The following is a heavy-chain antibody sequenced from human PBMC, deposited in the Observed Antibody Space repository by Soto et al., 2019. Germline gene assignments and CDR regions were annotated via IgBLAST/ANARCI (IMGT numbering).Heavy chain of an antibody. CDR3: ARRYSSGWTYWYFDV. CDR1: GFTFSSYW. D-gene: IGHD6-19*01. J-gene: IGHJ2*01. Sequence: GGSLRLSCAASGFTFSSYWMSWVRQAPGKGLEWVANIKNDDSEKYYVDSVKGRFTISVDTAKNSLYLKLNTLSAADTAVYYCARRYSSGWTYWYFDVWGRGTLVTVSS. V-gene: IGHV3-7*03. CDR2: IKNDDSEK.